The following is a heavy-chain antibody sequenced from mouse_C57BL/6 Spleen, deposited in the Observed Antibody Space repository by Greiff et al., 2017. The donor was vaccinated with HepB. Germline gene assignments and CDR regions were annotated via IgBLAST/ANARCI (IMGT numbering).Heavy chain of an antibody. V-gene: IGHV1-26*01. D-gene: IGHD1-1*01. CDR1: GYTFTDYY. CDR2: INPNNGGT. J-gene: IGHJ3*01. Sequence: VQLQQSGPELVKPGASVKISCKASGYTFTDYYMNWVKQSHGKSLEWIGDINPNNGGTSYNQKFKGKATLTVDKSSSTAYMELRSLTSEDSAVYYCARGVLRYLLGYWGQGTLVTVSA. CDR3: ARGVLRYLLGY.